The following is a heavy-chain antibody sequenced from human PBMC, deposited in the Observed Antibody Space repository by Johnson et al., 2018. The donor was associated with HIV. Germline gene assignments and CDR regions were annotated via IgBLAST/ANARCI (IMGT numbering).Heavy chain of an antibody. CDR3: ARSSVFDFWSGFDI. D-gene: IGHD3-3*01. Sequence: QVQLVESGGGLVKPGGSLRLSCAASGFTFSDYYMSCIRQAPGKGLEWISYISSSGSTIYYQDSVNGRFTISRDNAKNSLYLQMNSLRAEDTALYYCARSSVFDFWSGFDIWGQGTMVTVSS. J-gene: IGHJ3*02. CDR2: ISSSGSTI. CDR1: GFTFSDYY. V-gene: IGHV3-11*01.